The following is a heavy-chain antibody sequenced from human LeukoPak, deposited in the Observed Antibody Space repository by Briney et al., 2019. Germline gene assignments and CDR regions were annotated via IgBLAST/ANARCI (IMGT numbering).Heavy chain of an antibody. J-gene: IGHJ6*04. V-gene: IGHV3-30*04. D-gene: IGHD3-9*01. CDR3: AKDLDIMSGYYPPAPLYYNGMDV. Sequence: GRALRLSCVASGFTFSSYAMHWVRQAPGTRLQWVAVISYDGTNLNYGNSVRGRFTISRDSSKNTVYLLMNSLGPEDTAVYYCAKDLDIMSGYYPPAPLYYNGMDVWGKGTTVIVSS. CDR2: ISYDGTNL. CDR1: GFTFSSYA.